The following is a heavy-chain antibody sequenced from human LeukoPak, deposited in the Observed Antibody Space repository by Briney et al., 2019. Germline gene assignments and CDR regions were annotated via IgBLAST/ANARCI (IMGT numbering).Heavy chain of an antibody. Sequence: ASVKVSCKASGYTFTDYYMHWVRQAPGQGLEWMGWINPNSGGTNYAQKFQGRVTMTRDTSISTAYMELSRLRSDDTAVYYCARDFPYYYGSGFDYWGQGTLVTVSS. CDR2: INPNSGGT. CDR3: ARDFPYYYGSGFDY. CDR1: GYTFTDYY. V-gene: IGHV1-2*02. J-gene: IGHJ4*02. D-gene: IGHD3-10*01.